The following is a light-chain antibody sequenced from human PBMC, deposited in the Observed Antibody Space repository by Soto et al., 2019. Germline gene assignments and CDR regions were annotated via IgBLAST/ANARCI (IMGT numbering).Light chain of an antibody. CDR2: GAS. V-gene: IGKV3-20*01. CDR1: QSVSTSF. Sequence: EVVLTQSRGTLSLSPGGRATLSCRASQSVSTSFLAWYQQKPGQAPRLLIYGASTRATSIPVRFSGSGSGTEFTLTISSLQPEDFAVYYCQQYSNWPPLTFGGGTKVDIK. CDR3: QQYSNWPPLT. J-gene: IGKJ4*01.